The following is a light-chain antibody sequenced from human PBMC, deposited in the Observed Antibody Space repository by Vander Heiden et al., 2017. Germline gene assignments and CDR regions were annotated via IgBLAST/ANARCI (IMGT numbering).Light chain of an antibody. J-gene: IGKJ5*01. CDR1: KSVSSSY. Sequence: EIVFTQSPATLPLSPGDRPTLPCGASKSVSSSYLAWYQQKPGLAPRLLIYDASSRATGIPDRFSGSGSGTDFTLTISRLEPEDFAVYYCQQYGSSSITFGQGTRLEIK. CDR2: DAS. CDR3: QQYGSSSIT. V-gene: IGKV3D-20*01.